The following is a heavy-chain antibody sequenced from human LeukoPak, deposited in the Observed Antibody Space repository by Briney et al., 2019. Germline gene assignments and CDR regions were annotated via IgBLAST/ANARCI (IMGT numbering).Heavy chain of an antibody. Sequence: ASVKLSCTASGVTFSSYAISWVRQAPGQGLEWMGGIIPIFGTANYAQKFQGRVTITADESTSTAYMELSSLRSEDTAVYYCAREPYCSGGSCSSAPLDYWGQGTLVTVSS. J-gene: IGHJ4*02. V-gene: IGHV1-69*13. D-gene: IGHD2-15*01. CDR2: IIPIFGTA. CDR1: GVTFSSYA. CDR3: AREPYCSGGSCSSAPLDY.